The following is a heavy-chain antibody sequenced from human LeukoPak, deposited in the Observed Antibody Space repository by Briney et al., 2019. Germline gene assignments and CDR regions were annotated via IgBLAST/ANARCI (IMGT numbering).Heavy chain of an antibody. CDR1: GFTFSSYA. D-gene: IGHD5-24*01. Sequence: GGSLRLSCAASGFTFSSYAMSWVRQAPGKGLEWVSAISGSGGSTYYADSVKGRFTISRDNSKNMLYLQMNSLRAEDTAVYYCAKDRIKDGYNDYWGQGILVTVSS. V-gene: IGHV3-23*01. CDR2: ISGSGGST. CDR3: AKDRIKDGYNDY. J-gene: IGHJ4*02.